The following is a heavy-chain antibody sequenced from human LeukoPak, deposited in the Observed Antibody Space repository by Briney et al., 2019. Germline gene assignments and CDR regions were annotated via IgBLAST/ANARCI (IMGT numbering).Heavy chain of an antibody. CDR1: GFTFSSYW. CDR2: INSDGSST. J-gene: IGHJ4*02. V-gene: IGHV3-74*01. D-gene: IGHD3-10*01. CDR3: ARGPITMVRGPPDY. Sequence: GGSLRLSCAASGFTFSSYWMHWVRQAPGKGLVWVSRINSDGSSTSYADSVKGRFTISRDNAKNTLYPQMNSLRAEDTAVYYCARGPITMVRGPPDYWGQGTLVTVSS.